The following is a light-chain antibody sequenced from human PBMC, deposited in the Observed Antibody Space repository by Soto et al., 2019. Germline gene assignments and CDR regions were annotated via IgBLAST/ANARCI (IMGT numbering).Light chain of an antibody. CDR3: QQRSNWPLLT. Sequence: EIVLTQSPATLSLSPGERATLSCRASQSVSSYLAWYQQTPGQAPRLLIYDASNSATGIPARFSGSGSRTDFTLTISSLEPEDFAVYYCQQRSNWPLLTFGGGTKVEIK. J-gene: IGKJ4*01. CDR1: QSVSSY. CDR2: DAS. V-gene: IGKV3-11*01.